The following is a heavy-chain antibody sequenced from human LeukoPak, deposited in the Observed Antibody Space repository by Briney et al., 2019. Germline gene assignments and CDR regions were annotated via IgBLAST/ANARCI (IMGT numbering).Heavy chain of an antibody. CDR2: IYYSGGA. J-gene: IGHJ5*02. D-gene: IGHD3-10*01. Sequence: SETLSLTCTVSGGSINSGGYFWSWIRQHPGKGLEWIGYIYYSGGAFYNPTLQSRVIISIDTSMSQFSLKLTSVTAADTAVYYCTRSWGRFGELFDTWGQGSPVIVSS. CDR3: TRSWGRFGELFDT. CDR1: GGSINSGGYF. V-gene: IGHV4-31*03.